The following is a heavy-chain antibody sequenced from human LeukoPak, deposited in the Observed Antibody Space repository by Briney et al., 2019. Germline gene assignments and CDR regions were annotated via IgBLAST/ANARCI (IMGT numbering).Heavy chain of an antibody. D-gene: IGHD5-18*01. Sequence: SETLSLTCTVSVGSISSYYWSWIRQAPGKGLEWIGHIFYSGSTNYNPSLKSRVTISVDTSKNKFSLKVSSVTAADTAVYYCARSGYSYVNFWGQGTLVTVSS. V-gene: IGHV4-59*08. J-gene: IGHJ4*02. CDR2: IFYSGST. CDR1: VGSISSYY. CDR3: ARSGYSYVNF.